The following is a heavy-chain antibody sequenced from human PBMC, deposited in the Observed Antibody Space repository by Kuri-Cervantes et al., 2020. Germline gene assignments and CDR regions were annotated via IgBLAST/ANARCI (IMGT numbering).Heavy chain of an antibody. CDR3: ARDDGQQQLVS. Sequence: ASVKVSCKVSGYTLTELSMHWVRQAPGKGLEWMGGFDPEDGETIYAQKFQGRVTMTEDTSTSTVYMELSNLRSEDTAVYYCARDDGQQQLVSWGQGTLVTVSS. J-gene: IGHJ4*02. V-gene: IGHV1-24*01. D-gene: IGHD6-13*01. CDR2: FDPEDGET. CDR1: GYTLTELS.